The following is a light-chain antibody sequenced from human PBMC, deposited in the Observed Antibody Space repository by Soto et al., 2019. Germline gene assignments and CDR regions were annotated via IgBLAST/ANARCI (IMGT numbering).Light chain of an antibody. J-gene: IGLJ1*01. V-gene: IGLV2-14*02. Sequence: QSALTQPASVSGSPGQSITISCTGTSSNVGSYNLVSWYQQHPGEAPKLMISEASKRPSGVSNRFSASKSAFTASLTISGLQAEDEAHYYCSSYTTSYFYVFGPGTKLTVL. CDR2: EAS. CDR3: SSYTTSYFYV. CDR1: SSNVGSYNL.